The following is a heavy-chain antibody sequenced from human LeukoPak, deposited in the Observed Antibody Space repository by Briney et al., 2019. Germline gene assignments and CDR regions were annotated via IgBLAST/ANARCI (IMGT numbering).Heavy chain of an antibody. CDR3: ARDGRSSSQWDYFDY. J-gene: IGHJ4*02. V-gene: IGHV3-21*01. D-gene: IGHD6-13*01. CDR1: GLTVSDSY. Sequence: GGSLRLSCAASGLTVSDSYMSWVRQAPGQGLEWVSSITSGSSYIYYADSVKGRFTISRDSAKNSLYLQMNSLRAEDTAAYYCARDGRSSSQWDYFDYWGQGTLVTVSS. CDR2: ITSGSSYI.